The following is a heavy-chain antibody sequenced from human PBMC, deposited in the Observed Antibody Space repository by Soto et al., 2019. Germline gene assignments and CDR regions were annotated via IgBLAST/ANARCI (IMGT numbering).Heavy chain of an antibody. V-gene: IGHV4-59*08. CDR2: IYYSGST. CDR3: ARLYSSSLYYYYYYMDV. D-gene: IGHD6-6*01. Sequence: SETLSLTCTVSGGSISSYYWSWIRQPPGKGLEWIGYIYYSGSTNYNPSLKSRVTISVDTSKNRFSLKLSSVTAADTAVYYCARLYSSSLYYYYYYMDVWGKGTTVTVSS. CDR1: GGSISSYY. J-gene: IGHJ6*03.